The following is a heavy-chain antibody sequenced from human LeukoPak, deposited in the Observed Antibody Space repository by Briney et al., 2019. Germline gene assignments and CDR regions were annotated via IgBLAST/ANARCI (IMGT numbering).Heavy chain of an antibody. D-gene: IGHD5-24*01. CDR2: IIPSVGTA. CDR1: GGTFSSYA. Sequence: SVKVSCKASGGTFSSYAISWVRQAPGQGLEWIGGIIPSVGTANYAQKMRGRVTSAADESTSTAQMERSSLRSEDTAVYYCAREGGYNHFDYWGQGTLVTVSS. J-gene: IGHJ4*02. V-gene: IGHV1-69*13. CDR3: AREGGYNHFDY.